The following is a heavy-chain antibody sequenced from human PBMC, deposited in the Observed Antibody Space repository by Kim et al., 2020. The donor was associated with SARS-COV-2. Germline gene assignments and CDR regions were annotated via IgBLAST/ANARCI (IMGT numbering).Heavy chain of an antibody. Sequence: KATYAQKFQGRVTITADKSTSTAYMERSSLRSEDTAVYYCARDLGGLSNYWGQGTLVTVSS. CDR2: KA. D-gene: IGHD3-16*02. J-gene: IGHJ4*02. V-gene: IGHV1-69*04. CDR3: ARDLGGLSNY.